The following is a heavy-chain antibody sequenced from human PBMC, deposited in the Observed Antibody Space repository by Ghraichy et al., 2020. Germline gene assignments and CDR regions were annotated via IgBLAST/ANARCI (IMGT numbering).Heavy chain of an antibody. Sequence: SETLSLTCTVSGGSVSSGYYYWGWIRQPPGKGLEWIGSIYYSGSTYYNPSLKSRVTISLDTSKNQFSLKLGSVTAADTAVYYCSREVGYYEDTKNDYWGQGTLVTVSS. J-gene: IGHJ4*02. CDR1: GGSVSSGYYY. CDR3: SREVGYYEDTKNDY. D-gene: IGHD3-22*01. V-gene: IGHV4-39*07. CDR2: IYYSGST.